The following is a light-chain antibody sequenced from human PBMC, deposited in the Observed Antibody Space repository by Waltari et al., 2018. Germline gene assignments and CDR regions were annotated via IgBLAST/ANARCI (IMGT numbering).Light chain of an antibody. CDR1: SSNIGSNY. J-gene: IGLJ3*02. Sequence: QSVLTQPPSASGTPGQRVTISCSGSSSNIGSNYVYWYQHLPGTAPELLIYRNNQRPSGVPGRFSGSKSGTSASLAISGLRSEDEADYYCAAWDDSLSGWVCGGGTKLTVL. CDR3: AAWDDSLSGWV. CDR2: RNN. V-gene: IGLV1-47*01.